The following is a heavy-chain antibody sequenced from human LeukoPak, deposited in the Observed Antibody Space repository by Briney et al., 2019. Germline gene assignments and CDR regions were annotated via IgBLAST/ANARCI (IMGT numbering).Heavy chain of an antibody. Sequence: SETLSLTCTVSGGSISGSSYYWGWIRQPPGKGLEWIGSIYYSGSTYYNPSLKSRVTISVDTSKNQFSLKLSSVTAADTAVYYCARHGTAPYYYHYYMDVWGKGTTVTVTS. J-gene: IGHJ6*03. CDR1: GGSISGSSYY. V-gene: IGHV4-39*01. D-gene: IGHD1-14*01. CDR3: ARHGTAPYYYHYYMDV. CDR2: IYYSGST.